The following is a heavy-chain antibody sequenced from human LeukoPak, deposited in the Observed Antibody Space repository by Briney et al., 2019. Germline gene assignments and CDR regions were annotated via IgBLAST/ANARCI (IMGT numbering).Heavy chain of an antibody. CDR2: ISDSGGST. Sequence: GRSLRLSCAASGFTFSSYVMSWVRQAPGKGLEWVSAISDSGGSTYYADSMKGRFTISRDNSKNTLYLQMNSLRAEDTAVYYCAKHDRSGYYYFDYWGQGTLVTVSS. D-gene: IGHD6-25*01. CDR3: AKHDRSGYYYFDY. J-gene: IGHJ4*02. V-gene: IGHV3-23*01. CDR1: GFTFSSYV.